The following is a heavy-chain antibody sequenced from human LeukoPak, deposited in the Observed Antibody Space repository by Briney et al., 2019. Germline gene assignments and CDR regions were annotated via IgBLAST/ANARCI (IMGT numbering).Heavy chain of an antibody. Sequence: PGGSLRLSCAASGFTFSSYRMNWVRQAPGKGLEWVSSISSSSSYIYYADSVKGRFTISRDNAKNSLYLQMNSLRAEDTAVHYCARDRYDILPPAFDYWGQGTLVTVCS. J-gene: IGHJ4*02. V-gene: IGHV3-21*01. CDR3: ARDRYDILPPAFDY. CDR1: GFTFSSYR. CDR2: ISSSSSYI. D-gene: IGHD3-9*01.